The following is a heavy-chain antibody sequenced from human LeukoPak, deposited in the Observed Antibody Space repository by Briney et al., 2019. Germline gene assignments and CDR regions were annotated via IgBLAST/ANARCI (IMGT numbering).Heavy chain of an antibody. J-gene: IGHJ4*02. D-gene: IGHD1-7*01. CDR3: ARGWNYALRFAY. CDR2: IKQDGGEK. CDR1: GFTFSDYW. V-gene: IGHV3-7*01. Sequence: GGSLRLSCAASGFTFSDYWMTWVRQAPGKGLEWVAHIKQDGGEKYYVDSVKGRFTISRDNAKNLVYLQMNSLRAEDTAVYYCARGWNYALRFAYWGQGTLVTIST.